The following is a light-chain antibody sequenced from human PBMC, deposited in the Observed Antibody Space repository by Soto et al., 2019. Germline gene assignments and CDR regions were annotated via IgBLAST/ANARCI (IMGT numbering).Light chain of an antibody. Sequence: EIVLTQSPGTLSLSPGERATLSCRASQSVSSSYLAWYQQKPGQAPRLLIYGASSSATGIPDRFSGSGSGRDLTLTISRREPQEFVAYYCQQYGSSGTWTFGQGTKLDIK. V-gene: IGKV3-20*01. CDR3: QQYGSSGTWT. J-gene: IGKJ1*01. CDR1: QSVSSSY. CDR2: GAS.